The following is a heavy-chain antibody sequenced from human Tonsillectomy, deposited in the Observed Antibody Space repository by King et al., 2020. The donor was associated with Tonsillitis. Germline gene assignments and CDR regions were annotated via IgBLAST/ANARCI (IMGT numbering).Heavy chain of an antibody. V-gene: IGHV3-9*01. Sequence: VQLVESGGGLVQPGRSLRLSCAASGFTFGNYAMHWVRQGPGKGLEWVSGIIWNSGSRGYADSVKGRFTVSRDNAKKSLFLQMNSLRPEDTAFYYCVRADYDDVWGSHPFDYWGQGTPVTVSS. D-gene: IGHD3-16*01. CDR1: GFTFGNYA. CDR2: IIWNSGSR. J-gene: IGHJ4*02. CDR3: VRADYDDVWGSHPFDY.